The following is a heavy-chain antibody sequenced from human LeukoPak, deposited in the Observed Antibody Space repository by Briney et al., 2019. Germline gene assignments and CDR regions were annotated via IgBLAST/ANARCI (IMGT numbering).Heavy chain of an antibody. CDR3: ARGFSRAYYGSGSYRPFDY. CDR2: INHSGST. V-gene: IGHV4-34*01. D-gene: IGHD3-10*01. CDR1: GGSFSGYY. Sequence: PSQTLSLTCAVYGGSFSGYYWSWIRQPPGKWLGWIGEINHSGSTNSHPSLKSRVTISVETPKHQFSLKLSSVTAADTAVYYCARGFSRAYYGSGSYRPFDYWGQGTLVTVSS. J-gene: IGHJ4*02.